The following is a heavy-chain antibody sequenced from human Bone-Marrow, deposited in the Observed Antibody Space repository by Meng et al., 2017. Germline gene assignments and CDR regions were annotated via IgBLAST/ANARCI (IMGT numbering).Heavy chain of an antibody. CDR3: VKEWELGSFDY. Sequence: RLGAEVRTPGGEVKVACKASGYTFTSYGIGWVRQAPGQGLEWMGWISAYNGNTNYAQKLQGRVTMTTDTSTSTAYMELRSLRSDDTAVYYCVKEWELGSFDYWGQGTLVTVSS. J-gene: IGHJ4*02. V-gene: IGHV1-18*01. D-gene: IGHD1-26*01. CDR2: ISAYNGNT. CDR1: GYTFTSYG.